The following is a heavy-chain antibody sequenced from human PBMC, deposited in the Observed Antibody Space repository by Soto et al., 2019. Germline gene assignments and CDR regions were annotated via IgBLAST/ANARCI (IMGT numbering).Heavy chain of an antibody. D-gene: IGHD3-10*01. V-gene: IGHV3-7*05. Sequence: VQLVESGGGLVQPGGSLRLSCAASGFTFSSFWMSWVRQAPGKGLEWVANIKQDGSAQYYVDSVEGRFTISRDNAKNSLYLQMNSLRAEDTALYYCARGGSGVNQYVNYWGQGTLVTVSS. J-gene: IGHJ4*02. CDR1: GFTFSSFW. CDR3: ARGGSGVNQYVNY. CDR2: IKQDGSAQ.